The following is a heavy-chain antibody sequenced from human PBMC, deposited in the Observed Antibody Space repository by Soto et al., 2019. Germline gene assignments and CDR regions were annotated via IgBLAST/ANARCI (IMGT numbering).Heavy chain of an antibody. J-gene: IGHJ5*02. D-gene: IGHD3-22*01. CDR1: GGSISSGGYY. CDR2: IYYSGST. Sequence: SETLSLTCTVSGGSISSGGYYWSWIRQHPGKGLEWIGYIYYSGSTYYNPSLKSRVTISVDTSKNQFSLKLSSVTAADTAVYYCARVTDVLIVVAPWGQGTLVTVSS. V-gene: IGHV4-31*03. CDR3: ARVTDVLIVVAP.